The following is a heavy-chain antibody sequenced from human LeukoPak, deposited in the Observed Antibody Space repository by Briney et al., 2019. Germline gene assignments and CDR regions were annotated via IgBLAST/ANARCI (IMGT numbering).Heavy chain of an antibody. CDR1: GFTFSSYA. J-gene: IGHJ4*02. V-gene: IGHV3-23*01. D-gene: IGHD5-24*01. CDR2: ISGSGGSR. Sequence: GGSLSLSCAASGFTFSSYAMSWVRQAPGKGLEWVSGISGSGGSRYYADSVKGRFTISRDNSKNTVYLQMNSLGAEDTAVYYCAKMKSVEMATISDFDYWGQGTLVTVSS. CDR3: AKMKSVEMATISDFDY.